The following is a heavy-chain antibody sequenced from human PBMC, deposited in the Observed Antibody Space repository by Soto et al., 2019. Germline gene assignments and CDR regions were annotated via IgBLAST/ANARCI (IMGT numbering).Heavy chain of an antibody. V-gene: IGHV4-39*07. CDR1: GTSISSTNYY. CDR2: IYYTGMT. Sequence: PSETLSLTCTVSGTSISSTNYYWGWIRQPPGKGLEWITSIYYTGMTYYTPSLKSRVTISVDTSKNQFSLKLSSVTAADTAVYYCARGPPLGYWGQGTLVTVSS. J-gene: IGHJ4*02. CDR3: ARGPPLGY.